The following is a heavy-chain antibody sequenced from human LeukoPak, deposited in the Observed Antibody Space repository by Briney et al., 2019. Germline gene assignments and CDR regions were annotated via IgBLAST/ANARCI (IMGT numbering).Heavy chain of an antibody. CDR3: AKGYCSSTSCPLGY. Sequence: GGSLRLSCVASGFIFSSYAMSWVRQAPGKGLEWVSTIGSSGGSTYYADSVKGRFTISRANSKNTLYLQMNTLRAEDTAVYYCAKGYCSSTSCPLGYWGQGTLVTVSS. CDR1: GFIFSSYA. V-gene: IGHV3-23*01. CDR2: IGSSGGST. D-gene: IGHD2-2*01. J-gene: IGHJ4*02.